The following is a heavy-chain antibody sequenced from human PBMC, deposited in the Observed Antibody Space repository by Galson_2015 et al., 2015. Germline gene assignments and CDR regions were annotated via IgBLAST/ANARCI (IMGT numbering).Heavy chain of an antibody. D-gene: IGHD2-15*01. Sequence: SLRLSCAASGFTFSSYAMSWVRQAPGKGLEWVSTISCSGSTTYYADSVKGRVTISRDNAKNSLYLQMNSLRAEDTAVYYCTRDRGCSGGSCYEPYYHGRDGWGQATAVTASS. CDR1: GFTFSSYA. V-gene: IGHV3-23*01. J-gene: IGHJ6*02. CDR2: ISCSGSTT. CDR3: TRDRGCSGGSCYEPYYHGRDG.